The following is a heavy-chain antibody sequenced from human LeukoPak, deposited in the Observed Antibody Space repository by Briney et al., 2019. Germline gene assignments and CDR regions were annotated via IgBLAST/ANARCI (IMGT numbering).Heavy chain of an antibody. D-gene: IGHD2-2*02. CDR3: ARSGYCSSTSCYMRGYYFDY. CDR1: GFTFSSYG. J-gene: IGHJ4*02. Sequence: GSLRLSCAASGFTFSSYGMHWIRQPPGKGLEWIGEINHSGSTNYNPSLKSRVTISVDTSKNQFSLKLSSVTAADTAVYYCARSGYCSSTSCYMRGYYFDYWGQGTLVTVSS. V-gene: IGHV4-34*01. CDR2: INHSGST.